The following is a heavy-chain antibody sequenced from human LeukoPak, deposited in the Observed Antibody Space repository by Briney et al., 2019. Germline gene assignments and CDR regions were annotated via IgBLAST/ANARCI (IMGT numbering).Heavy chain of an antibody. CDR3: ASDDYYGSGSYRW. D-gene: IGHD3-10*01. CDR2: INHSGST. CDR1: GGSFSDYY. Sequence: SETLSLTCAVYGGSFSDYYWSWVRQPPGKGLEWIREINHSGSTNYNPSLKSRVTISVDTSKNQFSLKLSSVTAADTAVYYCASDDYYGSGSYRWWGQGTLVTVSS. J-gene: IGHJ4*02. V-gene: IGHV4-34*01.